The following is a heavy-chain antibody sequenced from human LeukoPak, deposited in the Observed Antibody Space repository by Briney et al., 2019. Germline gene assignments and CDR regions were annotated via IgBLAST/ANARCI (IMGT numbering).Heavy chain of an antibody. J-gene: IGHJ3*02. V-gene: IGHV3-21*01. CDR3: ARVLGDDRDI. D-gene: IGHD2-21*02. CDR1: GFTFSSYS. CDR2: ISSSSSYI. Sequence: GGSLRLSCAASGFTFSSYSMNWVRQAPGKGLEWVSSISSSSSYIYYADSVKGRFTISRDNAKNSLYLQMNSLRAEDTAVYYCARVLGDDRDIWAKGQWSPSLQ.